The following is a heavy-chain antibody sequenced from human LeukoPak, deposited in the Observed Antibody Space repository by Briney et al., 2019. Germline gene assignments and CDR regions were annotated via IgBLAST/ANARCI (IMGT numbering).Heavy chain of an antibody. CDR3: AKGTSRWLHTLVDY. Sequence: GALRLSCAASGFTFSSYAMSWVRQAPGKGLEWVSAISGSGGSTYYADSVKGRFTISRDNSKNTLYLQMNSLRAEDTAVYYCAKGTSRWLHTLVDYWGQGTLVTVSS. D-gene: IGHD5-24*01. CDR1: GFTFSSYA. V-gene: IGHV3-23*01. J-gene: IGHJ4*02. CDR2: ISGSGGST.